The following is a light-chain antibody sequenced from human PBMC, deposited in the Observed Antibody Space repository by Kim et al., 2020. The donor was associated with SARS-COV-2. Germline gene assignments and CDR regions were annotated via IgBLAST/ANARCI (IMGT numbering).Light chain of an antibody. J-gene: IGKJ4*01. Sequence: IVMTQSPATLSVSPGERATLSCRASQSVSSNLAWYQQKPGQPPRLLIYGASTRATGIPARFSGSGSGTDFALTISSLQSEDFAVYYCQQYNNWPSAFGGGTKVDIK. CDR3: QQYNNWPSA. V-gene: IGKV3-15*01. CDR1: QSVSSN. CDR2: GAS.